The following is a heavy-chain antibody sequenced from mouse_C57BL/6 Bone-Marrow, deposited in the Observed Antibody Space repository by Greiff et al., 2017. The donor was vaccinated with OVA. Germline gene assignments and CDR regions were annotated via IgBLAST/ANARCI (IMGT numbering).Heavy chain of an antibody. J-gene: IGHJ2*01. D-gene: IGHD2-3*01. CDR3: ARDGYTDFDY. CDR1: GYSFTSYY. V-gene: IGHV1-66*01. CDR2: IYPGSGNT. Sequence: QVQLKQSGPELVKPGASVKISCKASGYSFTSYYIHWVKQRPGQGLEWIGWIYPGSGNTKYNEKFKGKATLTADTSSSTAYMQLSSLTSEDSAVYYCARDGYTDFDYWGQGTTLTVSS.